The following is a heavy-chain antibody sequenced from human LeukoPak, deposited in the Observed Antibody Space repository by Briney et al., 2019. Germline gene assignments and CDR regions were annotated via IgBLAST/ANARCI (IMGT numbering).Heavy chain of an antibody. CDR2: INTNTGNP. D-gene: IGHD2-15*01. CDR1: GYTFTTYA. V-gene: IGHV7-4-1*02. Sequence: ASVKVSCEASGYTFTTYAINWVRQAPGQGLEWMGWINTNTGNPTYAQGFTGRFVFSLDTSVSTAYLQISSLKAEDTAVYYCAREIGVAAPLPDAFDIWGQGTMVTVSS. CDR3: AREIGVAAPLPDAFDI. J-gene: IGHJ3*02.